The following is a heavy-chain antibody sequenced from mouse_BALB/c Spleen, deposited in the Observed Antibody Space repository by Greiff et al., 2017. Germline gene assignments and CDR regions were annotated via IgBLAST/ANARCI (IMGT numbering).Heavy chain of an antibody. Sequence: VQLQQSGAELVKPGASVKLSCTASGFNIKDTYMHWVKQRPEQGLEWIGRIDPANGNTKYDPKFQGKATITADTSSNTAYLQPSSLTSEDTAVYYCASGDYDGGYAMDYWGQGTSVTVSS. D-gene: IGHD2-4*01. V-gene: IGHV14-3*02. CDR2: IDPANGNT. CDR3: ASGDYDGGYAMDY. J-gene: IGHJ4*01. CDR1: GFNIKDTY.